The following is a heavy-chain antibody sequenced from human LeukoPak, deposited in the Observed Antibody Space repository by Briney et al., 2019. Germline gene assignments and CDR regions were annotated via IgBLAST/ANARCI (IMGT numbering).Heavy chain of an antibody. Sequence: SETLSLTCTVSGGSISSYYWSWIRQPPGKGLEWIGYIYYSGSTNYNPSLKSRVTISVDTSKNQVSLKLSSVTAADTAVYYCARAYSSSSPFDYWGQGTLVTVSS. V-gene: IGHV4-59*01. J-gene: IGHJ4*02. CDR2: IYYSGST. CDR3: ARAYSSSSPFDY. D-gene: IGHD6-6*01. CDR1: GGSISSYY.